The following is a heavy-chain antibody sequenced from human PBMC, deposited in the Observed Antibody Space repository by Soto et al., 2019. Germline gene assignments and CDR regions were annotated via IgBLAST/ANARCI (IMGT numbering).Heavy chain of an antibody. V-gene: IGHV3-21*06. J-gene: IGHJ4*02. CDR3: ARDIASPGGDYFDS. CDR1: GFTFRNYN. CDR2: ISTGGAYM. Sequence: EVQLVESGGGLVKAGGSLRLFCTASGFTFRNYNMNWVRQAPGTGLGWVSSISTGGAYMFYADSVKGRFTISRDNAQNSLFLQIDSPRAEDTAVYYCARDIASPGGDYFDSWGQGTLVTVSS. D-gene: IGHD2-21*01.